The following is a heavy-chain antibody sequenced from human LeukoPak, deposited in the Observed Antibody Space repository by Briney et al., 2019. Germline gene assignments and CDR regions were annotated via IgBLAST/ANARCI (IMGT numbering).Heavy chain of an antibody. CDR2: INHSGST. D-gene: IGHD2-2*01. CDR3: ASTLYCSSTSCYSDY. V-gene: IGHV4-34*01. CDR1: GGSFSGYY. Sequence: SETLSLTCAVYGGSFSGYYWSWIRQPPGKGLEWIGEINHSGSTNYNPSFKSGVTISVDTSKNQFSFKLSSVTAADTAVYYCASTLYCSSTSCYSDYWGQGTLVSVSS. J-gene: IGHJ4*02.